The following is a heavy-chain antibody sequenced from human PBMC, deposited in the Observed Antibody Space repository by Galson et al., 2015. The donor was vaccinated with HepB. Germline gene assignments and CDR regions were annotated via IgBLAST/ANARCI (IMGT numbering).Heavy chain of an antibody. V-gene: IGHV3-7*04. Sequence: SLRLSCAASGFTFSTYWMSWVRQVPGKGLEWVANINPDGSVKNYVDSVEGRFTISSYNAKDSLDLEMNSQSAAVTAVYYCAWDYVYGGQGTLVTVSS. D-gene: IGHD3-10*02. CDR3: AWDYVY. CDR1: GFTFSTYW. J-gene: IGHJ4*02. CDR2: INPDGSVK.